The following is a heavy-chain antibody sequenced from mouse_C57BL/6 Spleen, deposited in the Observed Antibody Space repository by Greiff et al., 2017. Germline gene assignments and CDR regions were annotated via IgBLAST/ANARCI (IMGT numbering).Heavy chain of an antibody. CDR2: IHPNSGST. D-gene: IGHD1-1*01. Sequence: VQLQQPGAELVKPGASVKLSCKASGYTFTSYWMHWVKQRPGQGLEWIGMIHPNSGSTNYNEKFKSKATLTVDKSSSTAYMQLSSLTSEDSAVYYCARALYYYDSYDYWGQGTSVTVSS. CDR3: ARALYYYDSYDY. V-gene: IGHV1-64*01. J-gene: IGHJ4*01. CDR1: GYTFTSYW.